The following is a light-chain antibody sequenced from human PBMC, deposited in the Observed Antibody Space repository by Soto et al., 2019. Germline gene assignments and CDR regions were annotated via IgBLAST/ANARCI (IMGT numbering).Light chain of an antibody. CDR2: EVS. CDR3: NSQRSSGTRV. J-gene: IGLJ3*02. CDR1: SSDVGGYKH. Sequence: QSALTQPASVSGSPGQSITISCTGTSSDVGGYKHVSWYQHHPGKAPKLMIYEVSNRPSGVSNRFSGSKSGSTASLTISGLEAEDEADYYCNSQRSSGTRVFGTGTKLTVL. V-gene: IGLV2-14*01.